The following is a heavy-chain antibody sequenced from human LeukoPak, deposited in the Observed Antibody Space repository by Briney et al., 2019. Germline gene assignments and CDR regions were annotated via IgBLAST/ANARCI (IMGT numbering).Heavy chain of an antibody. CDR3: ARDAPYGPDAFDL. CDR2: IKRDGSEK. J-gene: IGHJ3*01. Sequence: PGGSLRLSGAASGFTFSSYWMSWVRQAPGKGLEWVANIKRDGSEKYYVDSVKGRFTISRDNAKNSLYLQMNSLRAEDTAVYYCARDAPYGPDAFDLWGQGTMVTVSS. V-gene: IGHV3-7*01. CDR1: GFTFSSYW. D-gene: IGHD3-10*01.